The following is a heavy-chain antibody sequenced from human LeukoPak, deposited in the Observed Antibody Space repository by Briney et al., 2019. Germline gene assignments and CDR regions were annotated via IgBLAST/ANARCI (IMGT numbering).Heavy chain of an antibody. CDR1: GGSFSGYY. CDR3: ARDSNYDDAFDI. D-gene: IGHD3-22*01. V-gene: IGHV4-34*01. J-gene: IGHJ3*02. Sequence: PSETLSLTCAVYGGSFSGYYWSWIRQPPGKGLEWIGEINHSGSTNYNPSLKSRVTISVDKSKNQFSLKLSSVTAADTAVYYCARDSNYDDAFDIWGQGTMVTVSS. CDR2: INHSGST.